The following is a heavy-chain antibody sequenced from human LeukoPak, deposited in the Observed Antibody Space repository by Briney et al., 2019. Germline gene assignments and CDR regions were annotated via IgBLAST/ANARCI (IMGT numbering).Heavy chain of an antibody. CDR1: GFTFSSYS. D-gene: IGHD3-22*01. V-gene: IGHV3-21*01. Sequence: GGSLRLSCAASGFTFSSYSMNWVRQAPGKGLEWVSSISSSSSYIYYADSVKGRFTISRDNAKNSLYLQMNSLRAEDTAVYYCARDLIYYYDSSGPQVWGQGTLVTVSS. J-gene: IGHJ4*02. CDR3: ARDLIYYYDSSGPQV. CDR2: ISSSSSYI.